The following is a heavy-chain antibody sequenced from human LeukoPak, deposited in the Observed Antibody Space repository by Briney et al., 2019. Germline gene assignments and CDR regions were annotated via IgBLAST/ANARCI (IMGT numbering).Heavy chain of an antibody. CDR1: GGTFSSYG. CDR2: ISAYNGNT. CDR3: GAGTTFAFDI. Sequence: GASVKVSCKASGGTFSSYGITWVRQAPGQGLEWMGWISAYNGNTNYAQKLQGRVTMTADTSTSTAYMELRSLRSDDTAVYYCGAGTTFAFDIWGQGTMVTVSS. J-gene: IGHJ3*02. V-gene: IGHV1-18*01. D-gene: IGHD1-7*01.